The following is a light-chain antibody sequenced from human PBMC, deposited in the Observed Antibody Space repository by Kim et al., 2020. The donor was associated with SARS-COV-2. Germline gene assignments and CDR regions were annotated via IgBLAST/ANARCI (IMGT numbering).Light chain of an antibody. CDR2: GAS. CDR1: QGISQGISSY. Sequence: GDRVTITCRASQGISQGISSYLAWYQQKPGKAPKLLIYGASTLQSGVPSRFSGSGSGTDFTLTISSLQSEDFATYYCQQYYGYPRTFGQGTKVDIK. CDR3: QQYYGYPRT. V-gene: IGKV1-8*01. J-gene: IGKJ1*01.